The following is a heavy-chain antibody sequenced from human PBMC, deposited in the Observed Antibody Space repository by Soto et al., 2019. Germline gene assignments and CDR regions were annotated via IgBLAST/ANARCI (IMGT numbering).Heavy chain of an antibody. CDR2: MYYSGSA. D-gene: IGHD1-26*01. J-gene: IGHJ4*02. V-gene: IGHV4-39*01. Sequence: QLQLQESGPGLVKPSETLSLTCTVSGGSISSSNYHWGWIRQPPGKGLEWIGRMYYSGSAYYNPSLKSRVTISVDTSKNQFSLKLTSVTAADTAVYHSARHVGNSPPGSWGQGTLVTVSS. CDR3: ARHVGNSPPGS. CDR1: GGSISSSNYH.